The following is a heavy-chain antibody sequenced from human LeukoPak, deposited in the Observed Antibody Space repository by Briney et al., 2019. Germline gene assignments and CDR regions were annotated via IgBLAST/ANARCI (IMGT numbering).Heavy chain of an antibody. J-gene: IGHJ2*01. D-gene: IGHD1-1*01. Sequence: GGALRLSFAAPRFSLSRYGMHWGRQGPGKGLGWGEVISYDGSNKFYADFVKGRFTISRDNSKNTMFLQMNSVRPDDTAVFYCAKLAPGGWNRGLDVWGRGTLVSVSS. CDR2: ISYDGSNK. CDR1: RFSLSRYG. V-gene: IGHV3-30*18. CDR3: AKLAPGGWNRGLDV.